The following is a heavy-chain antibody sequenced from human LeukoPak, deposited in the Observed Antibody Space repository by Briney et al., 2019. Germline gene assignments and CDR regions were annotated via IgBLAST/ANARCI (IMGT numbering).Heavy chain of an antibody. CDR1: GFRFSGYW. CDR2: IEGDGSET. J-gene: IGHJ4*02. V-gene: IGHV3-7*03. Sequence: GGSLRLSCAASGFRFSGYWMTWVRQAPGKGLEWVANIEGDGSETSYVTSVRGRFTISRDNAKNSLYLQMNNLRVEDTAVYYCAREEVKSFDNWGQGTLVTVSS. CDR3: AREEVKSFDN.